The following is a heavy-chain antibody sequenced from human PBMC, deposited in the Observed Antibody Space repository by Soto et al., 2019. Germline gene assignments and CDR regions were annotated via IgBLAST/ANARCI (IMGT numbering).Heavy chain of an antibody. CDR1: GYTFTSYY. CDR3: ARVYCSGGSCYSIDY. Sequence: GASVKVSCKASGYTFTSYYMHWVRQAPGQGLEWMGIINPSGGSSSYAQKFQGRVTMTRDTSTSTVYMELSSLRSEDTAVYYCARVYCSGGSCYSIDYRGQGTLVTGSS. D-gene: IGHD2-15*01. J-gene: IGHJ4*02. V-gene: IGHV1-46*03. CDR2: INPSGGSS.